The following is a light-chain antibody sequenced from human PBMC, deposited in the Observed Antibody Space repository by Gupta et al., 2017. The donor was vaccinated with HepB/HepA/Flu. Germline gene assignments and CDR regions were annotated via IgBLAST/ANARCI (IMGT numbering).Light chain of an antibody. V-gene: IGKV1-39*01. J-gene: IGKJ1*01. Sequence: DVQMPRPPSSLSASVGDRVTITCRASQSISSYLNWYQQNTGKAPKRLIYAAASLQTGVPSRFSGSGSGTDFTLTISSLQPEDFATYYCRQSYSSPWTFGQGTKVEIK. CDR3: RQSYSSPWT. CDR2: AAA. CDR1: QSISSY.